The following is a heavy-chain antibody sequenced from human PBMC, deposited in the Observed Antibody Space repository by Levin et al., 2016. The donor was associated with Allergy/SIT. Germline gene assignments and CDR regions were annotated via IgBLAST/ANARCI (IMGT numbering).Heavy chain of an antibody. CDR3: ARVGAGGSYPPFYFDD. D-gene: IGHD1-26*01. CDR2: ISYDGSIE. J-gene: IGHJ4*02. V-gene: IGHV3-30*03. Sequence: WVRQAPGKGLEWVAMISYDGSIEYYADSVKGRVTISRDNSKNTLYLQMASLRVEDTAVYYCARVGAGGSYPPFYFDDWGQGTLVTVSS.